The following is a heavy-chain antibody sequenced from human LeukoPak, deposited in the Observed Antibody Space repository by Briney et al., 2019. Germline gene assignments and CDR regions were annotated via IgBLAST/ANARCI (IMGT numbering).Heavy chain of an antibody. CDR1: GGSFSGYY. J-gene: IGHJ5*02. V-gene: IGHV4-34*01. CDR2: INHSGST. CDR3: ARGYCSSTSCYWRRGRFDP. Sequence: PSETLSLTCAVYGGSFSGYYWSWIRQPPGKGLEWIGEINHSGSTNYNPPLKSRVTISVDTSKNQFSLKLSSVTAADTAVYYCARGYCSSTSCYWRRGRFDPWGQGTLVTVSS. D-gene: IGHD2-2*01.